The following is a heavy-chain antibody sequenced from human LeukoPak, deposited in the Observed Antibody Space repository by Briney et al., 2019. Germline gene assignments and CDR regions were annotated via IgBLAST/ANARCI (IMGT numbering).Heavy chain of an antibody. CDR2: ISYDGSNK. Sequence: AGGSLRLSCAASGFTFSSYAMHWVRQAPGKGLEWVAVISYDGSNKYYAGSVKSRFTISRDNSKNTLYLQMNSLRAEDTAVYYCARDSSPRRAFDIWGQGTMVTVSS. D-gene: IGHD6-19*01. J-gene: IGHJ3*02. CDR1: GFTFSSYA. V-gene: IGHV3-30-3*01. CDR3: ARDSSPRRAFDI.